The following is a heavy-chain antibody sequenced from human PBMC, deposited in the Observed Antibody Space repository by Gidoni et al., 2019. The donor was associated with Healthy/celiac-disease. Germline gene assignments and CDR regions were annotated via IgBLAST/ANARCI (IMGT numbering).Heavy chain of an antibody. D-gene: IGHD3-3*01. V-gene: IGHV3-15*01. CDR1: GFPSSTAL. Sequence: EVQLVESGGGLVKPGGSLRLSCAASGFPSSTALMSLVLQAPGKGLEWVGRIKSKTDGGTTDYAAPVKGRFTISRDDSKNTLYLQMNSLKTEDTAVYYCTTESRYYHFAWFDPWGQGTLVTVSS. CDR3: TTESRYYHFAWFDP. CDR2: IKSKTDGGTT. J-gene: IGHJ5*02.